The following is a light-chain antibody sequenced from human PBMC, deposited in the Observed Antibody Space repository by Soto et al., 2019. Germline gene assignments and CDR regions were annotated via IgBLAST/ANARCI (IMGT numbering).Light chain of an antibody. V-gene: IGKV3-15*01. CDR1: QSIGSN. Sequence: EIVVTQSPATLSVSPGERANLSCRASQSIGSNLAWYQQKPGQTPRLVIYGASTRATGIPARFSGSGSGTEFTLTISSLQSEDFAVYYCQQYNTWLSFGQGTKVEIK. CDR2: GAS. J-gene: IGKJ1*01. CDR3: QQYNTWLS.